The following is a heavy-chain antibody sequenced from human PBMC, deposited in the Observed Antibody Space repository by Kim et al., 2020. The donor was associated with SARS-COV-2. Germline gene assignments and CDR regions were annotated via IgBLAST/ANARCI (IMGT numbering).Heavy chain of an antibody. D-gene: IGHD3-3*01. CDR2: ISWNSGSI. Sequence: GGSLRLSCAASGFTFDDYAMHWVRQAPGKGLEWVSGISWNSGSIGYADSVKGRFTISRDNAKNSLYLQMNSLRAEDTALYYCAKDMGPRFNYDFWSGYYYYGMDVWGQGTTVTVSS. CDR1: GFTFDDYA. V-gene: IGHV3-9*01. J-gene: IGHJ6*02. CDR3: AKDMGPRFNYDFWSGYYYYGMDV.